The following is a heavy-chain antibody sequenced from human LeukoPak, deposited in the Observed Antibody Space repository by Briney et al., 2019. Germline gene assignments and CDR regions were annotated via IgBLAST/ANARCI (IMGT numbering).Heavy chain of an antibody. V-gene: IGHV3-23*01. J-gene: IGHJ4*02. CDR1: GFTFSTYA. CDR2: FGSGGGT. Sequence: GGSLRLSCAASGFTFSTYAMTWVRQAPGKGLEWVSTFGSGGGTYYADSVKGRFTISKDNSKNTLYLQLNSLGAEDTALYYCAKVVAPSTTRNLDYWGQGTLVIVSS. D-gene: IGHD2-2*01. CDR3: AKVVAPSTTRNLDY.